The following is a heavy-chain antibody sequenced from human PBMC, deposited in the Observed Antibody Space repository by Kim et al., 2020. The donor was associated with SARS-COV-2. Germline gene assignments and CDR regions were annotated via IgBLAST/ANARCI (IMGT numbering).Heavy chain of an antibody. D-gene: IGHD2-15*01. Sequence: KSRVTISVDTAKNQFSLKLSSVTAADTAVYYCARSAPTVYCSGGSCYFDYWGQGNLVTVSS. CDR3: ARSAPTVYCSGGSCYFDY. J-gene: IGHJ4*02. V-gene: IGHV4-59*01.